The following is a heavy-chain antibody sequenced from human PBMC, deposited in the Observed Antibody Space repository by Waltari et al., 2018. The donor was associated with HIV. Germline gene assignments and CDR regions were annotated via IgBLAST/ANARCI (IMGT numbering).Heavy chain of an antibody. CDR2: IRSRGNRYAT. CDR3: TRALAY. CDR1: GFPFSASA. D-gene: IGHD3-16*01. Sequence: EVQLVESGGGLVPPGGSLRVSCEASGFPFSASAIHWVRQASGKGLEWVGRIRSRGNRYATAYGASVKGRFTVSRDDSKNTAYLQMNNLKTEDTAVYYCTRALAYWGQGTLVTVSP. V-gene: IGHV3-73*02. J-gene: IGHJ4*02.